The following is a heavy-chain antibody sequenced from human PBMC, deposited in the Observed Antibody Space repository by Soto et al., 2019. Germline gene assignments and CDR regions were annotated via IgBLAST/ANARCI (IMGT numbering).Heavy chain of an antibody. CDR1: GFTFSSYD. Sequence: EVQLVESGGGLVQPGGSLRLSCAASGFTFSSYDMHWVRQATGKGLEWVSAIGTAGDTYYPGSVKGRFTIFRENAKNSLYLQMNSLRAEDTAVYYCARGSYYYGMDVWGQGTTVTVSS. J-gene: IGHJ6*02. CDR2: IGTAGDT. V-gene: IGHV3-13*01. CDR3: ARGSYYYGMDV.